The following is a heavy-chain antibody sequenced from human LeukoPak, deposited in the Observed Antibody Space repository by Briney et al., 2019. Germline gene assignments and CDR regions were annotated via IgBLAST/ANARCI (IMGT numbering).Heavy chain of an antibody. V-gene: IGHV4-59*12. J-gene: IGHJ4*02. CDR1: GGSISSYY. CDR2: IYYSGST. CDR3: ARGLPSAY. Sequence: NPSETLSLTCTVSGGSISSYYWSWIRQPPGKGLEWIGYIYYSGSTNYNPSLKSRVTISVDTSKNQFSLKLSSVTAADTAVYYCARGLPSAYWGQGTLVTVSS.